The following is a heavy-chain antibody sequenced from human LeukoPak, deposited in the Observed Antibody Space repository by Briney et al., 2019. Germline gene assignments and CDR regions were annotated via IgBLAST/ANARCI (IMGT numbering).Heavy chain of an antibody. D-gene: IGHD3-10*01. V-gene: IGHV3-23*01. CDR2: IDGTGRTT. Sequence: GGSLRLSCAASGFTFSSYGINWVRQAPGKGLEWVSSIDGTGRTTDYADSVKGRFTTSRDNSKNAAYLQLDSLRADDTAVYYCAKINSITLVRGANILLNNWGQGILVTVSS. J-gene: IGHJ4*02. CDR3: AKINSITLVRGANILLNN. CDR1: GFTFSSYG.